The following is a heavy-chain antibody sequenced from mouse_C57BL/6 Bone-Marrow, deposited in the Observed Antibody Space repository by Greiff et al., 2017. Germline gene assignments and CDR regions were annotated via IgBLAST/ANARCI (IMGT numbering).Heavy chain of an antibody. CDR2: IDPANGNT. Sequence: VQLKESVAELVRPGASVKLSCTASGFNIKNTYMHWVKQRPEQGLEWIGRIDPANGNTNSAPKFQGKATITAAPSSTTAYLQLSSLTSEDTAIYYCARRGWFPLDYWGQGTTLTVSS. CDR3: ARRGWFPLDY. V-gene: IGHV14-3*01. J-gene: IGHJ2*01. CDR1: GFNIKNTY. D-gene: IGHD1-1*02.